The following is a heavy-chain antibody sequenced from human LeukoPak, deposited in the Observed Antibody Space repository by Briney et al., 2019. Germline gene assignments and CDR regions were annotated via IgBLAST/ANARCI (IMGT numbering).Heavy chain of an antibody. D-gene: IGHD3-22*01. CDR3: ARAGSSGYYHFDY. CDR1: GYRFTSYW. CDR2: IYPGDSDT. J-gene: IGHJ4*02. Sequence: GASLQISCKGSGYRFTSYWIGWVRQLPGQGLEWMGIIYPGDSDTRYSPSFQGQVTISADKSIITAYLQWSSLKASDTAMYYCARAGSSGYYHFDYWGQGTLVTVSS. V-gene: IGHV5-51*01.